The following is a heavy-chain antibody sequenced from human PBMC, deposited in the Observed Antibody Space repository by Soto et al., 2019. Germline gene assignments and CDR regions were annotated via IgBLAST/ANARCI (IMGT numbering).Heavy chain of an antibody. CDR3: ARDKRDLRFLEWSYYFDY. Sequence: QVQLVESGGGVVQPGRSLRLSCAASGFTFSSYPMHWVRQAPGKGLEWVAVISYDGSNKYYADSVKGRFTISGDNSKNTLYLQMNSLRAEETAVYYCARDKRDLRFLEWSYYFDYWGQGTLVTVSS. V-gene: IGHV3-30-3*01. CDR2: ISYDGSNK. J-gene: IGHJ4*02. D-gene: IGHD3-3*01. CDR1: GFTFSSYP.